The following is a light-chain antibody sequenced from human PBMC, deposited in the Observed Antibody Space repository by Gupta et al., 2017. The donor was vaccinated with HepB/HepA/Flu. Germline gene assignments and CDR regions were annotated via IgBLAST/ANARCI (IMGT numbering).Light chain of an antibody. V-gene: IGLV2-14*01. Sequence: QYALTQPASVSGSPGQSITIACTGTSSDVGGYDYVSWYQQHPGDAPKRMIYEVSNRTAGVSNRFSGSKSGNTASLTISGLQAEDEADYYCSSYAVNRDVLFGGGTKLTVL. CDR3: SSYAVNRDVL. CDR2: EVS. CDR1: SSDVGGYDY. J-gene: IGLJ2*01.